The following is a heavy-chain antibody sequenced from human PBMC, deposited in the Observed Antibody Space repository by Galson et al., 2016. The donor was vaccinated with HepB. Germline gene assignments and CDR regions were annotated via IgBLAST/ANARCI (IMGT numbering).Heavy chain of an antibody. D-gene: IGHD4-23*01. CDR1: GFVFRMYP. V-gene: IGHV3-23*01. J-gene: IGHJ5*02. CDR3: AKDLTVAAWVDP. CDR2: LSGTGGDT. Sequence: SLRLSCAASGFVFRMYPMSWVRQAPGKGLEWVSALSGTGGDTYYADSVKGRFTISRDNSKNTLYLQMTSLRDEDTATYSCAKDLTVAAWVDPWGQGTLVTVSS.